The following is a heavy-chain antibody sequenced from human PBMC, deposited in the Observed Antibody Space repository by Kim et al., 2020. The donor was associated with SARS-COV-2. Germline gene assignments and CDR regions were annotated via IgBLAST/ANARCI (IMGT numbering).Heavy chain of an antibody. CDR3: ARDRYSSGWWWFDP. V-gene: IGHV1-3*04. Sequence: ASVKVSCKASGYTFTNHAVHWVRQAPGQRLEWMGWINTDNGYTKYSQKFQGRVTITRDTSASTAYMELSSLRSEDAAVYYCARDRYSSGWWWFDPWGQGT. CDR2: INTDNGYT. CDR1: GYTFTNHA. J-gene: IGHJ5*02. D-gene: IGHD6-19*01.